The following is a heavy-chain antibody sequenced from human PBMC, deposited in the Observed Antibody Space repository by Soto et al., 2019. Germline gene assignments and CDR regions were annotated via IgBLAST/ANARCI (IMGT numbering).Heavy chain of an antibody. CDR1: GGSISDYY. CDR2: ILYTGYT. Sequence: SETLSLTCTVSGGSISDYYWSWIRQPPGKGLEWIGYILYTGYTNYNPSLKSRITISIDTSRNQFSLRLSSVTAADTAVYYCARERGEWVGGLLTHGWFDPWSQGTLVTVSS. CDR3: ARERGEWVGGLLTHGWFDP. D-gene: IGHD3-10*01. J-gene: IGHJ5*02. V-gene: IGHV4-59*01.